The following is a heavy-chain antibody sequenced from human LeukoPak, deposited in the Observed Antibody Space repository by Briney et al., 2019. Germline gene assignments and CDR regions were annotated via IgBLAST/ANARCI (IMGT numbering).Heavy chain of an antibody. D-gene: IGHD5-12*01. CDR1: GFTFSSYA. V-gene: IGHV3-23*01. Sequence: GGPLRLSCAASGFTFSSYAMSWVRQAPGKGLEWVSAISGSGDITYYADSVKGRFTISRDNSKNTLYLQMNSLRADDTAVYYCARDPILSGYDFWGQGTLVTVSS. CDR2: ISGSGDIT. CDR3: ARDPILSGYDF. J-gene: IGHJ4*02.